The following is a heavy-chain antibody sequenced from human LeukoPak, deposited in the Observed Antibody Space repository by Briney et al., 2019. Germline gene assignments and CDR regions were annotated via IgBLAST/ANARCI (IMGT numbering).Heavy chain of an antibody. CDR2: ISAYNGNT. V-gene: IGHV1-18*01. J-gene: IGHJ4*02. CDR1: GYTFTSYG. Sequence: GAPVKVSCKASGYTFTSYGISWVRQAPGQGLEWMGWISAYNGNTNYAQKLQGRVTMTTDTSTSTAYMELRSLRSDDTAVYCCARAYLNDYSNYFDYWGQGTLVTVSS. D-gene: IGHD4-11*01. CDR3: ARAYLNDYSNYFDY.